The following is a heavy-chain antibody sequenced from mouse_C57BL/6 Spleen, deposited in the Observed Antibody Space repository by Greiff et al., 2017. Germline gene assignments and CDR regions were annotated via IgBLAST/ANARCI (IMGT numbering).Heavy chain of an antibody. CDR2: ISDGGSYT. D-gene: IGHD1-1*01. V-gene: IGHV5-4*01. J-gene: IGHJ2*01. CDR3: ARDRGSSGYWFAY. CDR1: GFTFSSYS. Sequence: DVMLVESGGGLVKPGGSLKLSCAASGFTFSSYSMSWVRQTPEKRLEWVATISDGGSYTYYPDNVKGRFTISRDNAKNNLYLQMSHLKSEDTAMYYCARDRGSSGYWFAYWGQGTTLTVSS.